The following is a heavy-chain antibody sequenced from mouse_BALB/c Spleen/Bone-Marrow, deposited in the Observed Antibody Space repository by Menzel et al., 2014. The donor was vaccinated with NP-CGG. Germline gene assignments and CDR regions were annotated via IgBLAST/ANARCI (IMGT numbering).Heavy chain of an antibody. CDR2: ISSGSSTI. J-gene: IGHJ1*01. CDR1: GFTFSSFG. Sequence: EVNVVESGGGLVQPGGSRKLSCAASGFTFSSFGMHWVRQAPEKGLEWVAYISSGSSTIYYADTVKGRFTISRDNPKNTLFLQMTSLRSEDTAMYYCARYYGNYSGYFDVWGAGTTVTVSS. D-gene: IGHD2-1*01. CDR3: ARYYGNYSGYFDV. V-gene: IGHV5-17*02.